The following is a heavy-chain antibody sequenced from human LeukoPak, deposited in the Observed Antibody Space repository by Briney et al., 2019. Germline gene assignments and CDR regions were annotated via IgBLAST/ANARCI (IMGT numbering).Heavy chain of an antibody. D-gene: IGHD4-17*01. CDR1: GYTFTGYY. CDR2: INPNSGGT. Sequence: GASVKVSCKASGYTFTGYYMHWVRQAPGQGLEWMGWINPNSGGTNYAQKFQGRVTMTRDTSISTAYMELSRLRSDDTAVYYCARDAGDRYGDYVAYIDYWGQGTLVTVSS. V-gene: IGHV1-2*02. J-gene: IGHJ4*02. CDR3: ARDAGDRYGDYVAYIDY.